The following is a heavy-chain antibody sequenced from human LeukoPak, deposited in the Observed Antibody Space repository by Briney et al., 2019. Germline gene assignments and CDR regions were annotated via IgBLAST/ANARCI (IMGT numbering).Heavy chain of an antibody. Sequence: PSETLSRTCTVSGGSISSGDYYWSWIRQPPGKGLEWIGYIYYSGSTYYNPSLKSRVTISVDTSKNQFSLKLSSVTAADTAVYYCARVFRQLVPTGAFDIWGQGTMVTVSS. V-gene: IGHV4-30-4*02. CDR1: GGSISSGDYY. D-gene: IGHD6-13*01. CDR3: ARVFRQLVPTGAFDI. J-gene: IGHJ3*02. CDR2: IYYSGST.